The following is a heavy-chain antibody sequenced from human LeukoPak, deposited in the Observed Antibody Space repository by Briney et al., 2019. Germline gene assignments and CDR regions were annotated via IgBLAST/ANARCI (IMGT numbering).Heavy chain of an antibody. D-gene: IGHD6-19*01. CDR2: IKQDGSEK. CDR3: ARGSGWYQIDY. Sequence: GGSLRLSCAASGFTFSSYSMNWVRQAPGKGLEWVANIKQDGSEKYYVDSVKGRFTISRDNAKNSLYLQMNSLRIEDTAVYYCARGSGWYQIDYWGQGTLVTVSS. CDR1: GFTFSSYS. V-gene: IGHV3-7*04. J-gene: IGHJ4*02.